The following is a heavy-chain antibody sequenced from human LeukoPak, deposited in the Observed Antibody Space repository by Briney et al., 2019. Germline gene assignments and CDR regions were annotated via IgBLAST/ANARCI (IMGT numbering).Heavy chain of an antibody. J-gene: IGHJ4*02. CDR3: ATKQWLAPPPDS. Sequence: GGSLRLSCPASGFTFSKYWMLWVRQAPGKGLESVSRINTDGTVTTYADSVKGRFTVSRDNADNTMFLQMNSVRDGDTAVYYCATKQWLAPPPDSWGEGSPVTVSS. CDR2: INTDGTVT. D-gene: IGHD6-19*01. CDR1: GFTFSKYW. V-gene: IGHV3-74*01.